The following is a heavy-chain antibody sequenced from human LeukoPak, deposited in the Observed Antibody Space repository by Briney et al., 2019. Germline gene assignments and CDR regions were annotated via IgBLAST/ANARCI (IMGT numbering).Heavy chain of an antibody. CDR3: TRWRSGTSD. J-gene: IGHJ4*02. V-gene: IGHV3-72*01. CDR2: TRNKANNYAT. Sequence: GGSLRLSCAVSGYTFSDHYIDWVRQAPGEGLEWVGHTRNKANNYATEYAASVKGRFTISRDDSRNSVCLQMNSLKTEDTAVYYCTRWRSGTSDWGQGTLVTVSS. CDR1: GYTFSDHY. D-gene: IGHD4-23*01.